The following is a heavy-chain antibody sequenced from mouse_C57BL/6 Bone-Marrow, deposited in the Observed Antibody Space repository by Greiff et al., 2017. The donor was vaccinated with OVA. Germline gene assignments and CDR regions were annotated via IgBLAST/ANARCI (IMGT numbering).Heavy chain of an antibody. J-gene: IGHJ2*01. CDR1: GYTFTSYW. D-gene: IGHD4-1*01. CDR3: ASRGNWDGYVDY. V-gene: IGHV1-64*01. Sequence: QVQLQQPGAELVKPGASVKLSCKASGYTFTSYWMHWVKQRPGQGLEWIGMIHPNSGSTNYNEKFKSKATLPVDKSSSTAYMQLISLTSEDSAVYYCASRGNWDGYVDYWGQGTTLTVSS. CDR2: IHPNSGST.